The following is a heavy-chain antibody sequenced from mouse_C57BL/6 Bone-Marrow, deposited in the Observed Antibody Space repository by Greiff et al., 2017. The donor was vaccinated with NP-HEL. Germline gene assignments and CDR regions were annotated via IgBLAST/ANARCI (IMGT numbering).Heavy chain of an antibody. V-gene: IGHV5-6*01. CDR2: ISSGGSYT. D-gene: IGHD6-1*01. Sequence: EVKLVESGGDLVKPGGSLKLSCAASGFTFSSYGMSWVRQTPDKRLEWVATISSGGSYTYYPDSVKGRFTISRDNAKNTLYLQMSSLKSEDTAMYYCARGLWGAWFAYWGQGTLVTVSA. J-gene: IGHJ3*01. CDR3: ARGLWGAWFAY. CDR1: GFTFSSYG.